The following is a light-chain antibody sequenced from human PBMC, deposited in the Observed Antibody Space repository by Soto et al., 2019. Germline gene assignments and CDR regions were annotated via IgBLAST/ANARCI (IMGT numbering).Light chain of an antibody. Sequence: QAVVTQPASVSGSPGQSITISCTGTSSDIGGYNYVSWYQQHPGKAPKLIIYEVSNRPSGVSNRFSGSKSGNTASLTISGLQAEDEADYSCSSYTRTGTLVFGGGTKVTVL. CDR1: SSDIGGYNY. CDR2: EVS. J-gene: IGLJ3*02. CDR3: SSYTRTGTLV. V-gene: IGLV2-14*01.